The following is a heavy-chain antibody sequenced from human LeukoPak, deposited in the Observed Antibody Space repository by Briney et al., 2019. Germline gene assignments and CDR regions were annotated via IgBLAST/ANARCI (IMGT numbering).Heavy chain of an antibody. V-gene: IGHV1-69*13. CDR3: ARASHYYGSGSYPSYYYMDV. Sequence: SVKVSCKASGYTFTSYGISWVRQAPGQGLEWMGGIIPIFGTANYAQKFQGRVTITADESTSTAYMELSSLRSEDTAVYYCARASHYYGSGSYPSYYYMDVWGKGTTVTISS. CDR1: GYTFTSYG. CDR2: IIPIFGTA. J-gene: IGHJ6*03. D-gene: IGHD3-10*01.